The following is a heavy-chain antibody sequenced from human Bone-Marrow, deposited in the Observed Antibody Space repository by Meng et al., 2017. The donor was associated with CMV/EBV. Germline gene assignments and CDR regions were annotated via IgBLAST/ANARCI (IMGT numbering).Heavy chain of an antibody. CDR2: IIPIFGTA. Sequence: SVKVSCKASGYTFTGYHLHWVRQAPGQGLEWMGGIIPIFGTANYAQKFQGRVTITTDESTSTAYMELSSLRSEDTAVYYCARGYCSSTSCYRYGMDVWGQGTTVTVSS. CDR3: ARGYCSSTSCYRYGMDV. V-gene: IGHV1-69*05. CDR1: GYTFTGYH. J-gene: IGHJ6*02. D-gene: IGHD2-2*02.